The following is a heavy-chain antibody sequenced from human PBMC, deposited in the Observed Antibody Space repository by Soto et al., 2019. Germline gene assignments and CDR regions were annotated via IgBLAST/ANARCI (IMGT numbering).Heavy chain of an antibody. J-gene: IGHJ6*02. CDR2: ISYDGSNK. V-gene: IGHV3-30*03. D-gene: IGHD6-13*01. CDR1: GFTFSSYG. CDR3: ARGSAAGTFGYYYGMDV. Sequence: GGSLRLSCAASGFTFSSYGMHWVRQAPGKGLEWVAVISYDGSNKYYADSVKGRFTISRDNSKNTLYLQMNSLRTEDTAVYYCARGSAAGTFGYYYGMDVWGQGTTVTVSS.